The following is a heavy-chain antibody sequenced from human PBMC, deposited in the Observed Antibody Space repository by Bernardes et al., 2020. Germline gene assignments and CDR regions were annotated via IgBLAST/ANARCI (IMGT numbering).Heavy chain of an antibody. CDR2: IYSGGST. V-gene: IGHV3-53*01. J-gene: IGHJ4*02. Sequence: GGSLRLSRAASGFTVSSNYMSWVRQAPGKGLEWVSVIYSGGSTYYADSVKGRFTISRDNSKNTLYLQMNSLRDEDTAVYYCARDTAVAVIDYWGQGTLVTGSS. CDR3: ARDTAVAVIDY. D-gene: IGHD6-19*01. CDR1: GFTVSSNY.